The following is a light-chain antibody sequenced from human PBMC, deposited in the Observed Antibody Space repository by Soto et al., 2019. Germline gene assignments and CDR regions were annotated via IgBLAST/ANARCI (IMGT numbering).Light chain of an antibody. Sequence: QTVVTQEPSLTVSPGGTVTLTCASSIGSVTSVSYASWFQQKPGQPPRSLIYSTTNKHSWTPARFSGSLLGGKAVLTLSGVQPEDEAEYYCLLYYGGAQVWVFGGGTKMTFL. CDR1: IGSVTSVSY. J-gene: IGLJ3*02. CDR2: STT. CDR3: LLYYGGAQVWV. V-gene: IGLV7-43*01.